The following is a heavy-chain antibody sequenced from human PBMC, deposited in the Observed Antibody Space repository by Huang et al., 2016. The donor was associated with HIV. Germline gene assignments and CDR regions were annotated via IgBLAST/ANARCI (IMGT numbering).Heavy chain of an antibody. J-gene: IGHJ3*02. V-gene: IGHV4-34*01. D-gene: IGHD1-1*01. Sequence: QVQLQQWGAGLLKPSETLSLTCAVYGGSFSVYYWRWIRQSTGKGRAWIGEINHSERTNYNPSLTSRLTISVDTSKNQFSLKLSAVTAADTAVYYCARERMMSWLDDHDAFDIWGQGTMVTVSS. CDR1: GGSFSVYY. CDR3: ARERMMSWLDDHDAFDI. CDR2: INHSERT.